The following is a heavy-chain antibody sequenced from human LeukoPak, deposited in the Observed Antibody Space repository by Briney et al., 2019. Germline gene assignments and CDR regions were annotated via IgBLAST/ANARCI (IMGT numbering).Heavy chain of an antibody. V-gene: IGHV3-23*01. CDR2: ISGSGGNT. CDR3: AKVTYYYGSGALDY. D-gene: IGHD3-10*01. J-gene: IGHJ4*02. Sequence: GGSLRLSCAASGFTFSDYYMSWIRQAPGKGLEWVSGISGSGGNTYYADSVKGRFTISRDNSKNTLYLQMNSLRAEDTAVYYCAKVTYYYGSGALDYWGQGTLVTVSS. CDR1: GFTFSDYY.